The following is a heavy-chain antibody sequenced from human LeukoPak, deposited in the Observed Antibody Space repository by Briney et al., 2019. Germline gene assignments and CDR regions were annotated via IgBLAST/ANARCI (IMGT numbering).Heavy chain of an antibody. J-gene: IGHJ4*02. CDR1: GDSINSGGYY. D-gene: IGHD3-22*01. CDR2: IYYSGSI. CDR3: ARSPTDRYYDGSGYFDF. Sequence: SQTLSLTCTISGDSINSGGYYWSWIRLHPGKGLEWIVYIYYSGSIYFNPSLRSRVIISIDTSKNQFSLKLSSVTAADTAVYYCARSPTDRYYDGSGYFDFWGQGALVTVSS. V-gene: IGHV4-31*03.